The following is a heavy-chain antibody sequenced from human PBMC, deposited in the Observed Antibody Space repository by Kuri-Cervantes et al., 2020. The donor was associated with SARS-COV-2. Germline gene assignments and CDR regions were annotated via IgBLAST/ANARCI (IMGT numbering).Heavy chain of an antibody. CDR1: GFTFSSYS. CDR3: ARDLPAGYCSGGSCYIEDP. D-gene: IGHD2-15*01. Sequence: GESLKISCAASGFTFSSYSMNWVRQAPGKGLEWVSYISSGSTIYYADSVKVRFTISRDNAKNSLYLQMNSLRAEDTAVYYCARDLPAGYCSGGSCYIEDPWGQGTLVTVSS. CDR2: ISSGSTI. J-gene: IGHJ5*01. V-gene: IGHV3-48*04.